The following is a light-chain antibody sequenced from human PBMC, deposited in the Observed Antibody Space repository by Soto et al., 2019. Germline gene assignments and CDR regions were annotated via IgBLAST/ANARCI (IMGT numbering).Light chain of an antibody. CDR1: QSVNRN. J-gene: IGKJ4*01. V-gene: IGKV3-15*01. Sequence: VMAQSPATLSVSPGERATLSCRASQSVNRNVAWYQQKPGQPPRLLIYAASTRATGLPARFSGSGSGTDFTLTISSLEYEAFAVYYCQQYDNWPPLTFGGGTKVE. CDR2: AAS. CDR3: QQYDNWPPLT.